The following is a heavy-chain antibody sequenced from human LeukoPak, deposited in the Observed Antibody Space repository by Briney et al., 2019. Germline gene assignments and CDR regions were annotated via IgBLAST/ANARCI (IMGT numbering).Heavy chain of an antibody. V-gene: IGHV4-4*07. CDR2: IYTSGST. D-gene: IGHD6-25*01. CDR3: AMRQPIGAGDYFDY. J-gene: IGHJ4*02. Sequence: SETLSLTCTVSGGSISSYYWSWIRQPAGKGLEWIGRIYTSGSTNYNPSLKSRVTMSVDTSKNQFSLKLSSVTAADTAVYYCAMRQPIGAGDYFDYWGQGTLVTVSS. CDR1: GGSISSYY.